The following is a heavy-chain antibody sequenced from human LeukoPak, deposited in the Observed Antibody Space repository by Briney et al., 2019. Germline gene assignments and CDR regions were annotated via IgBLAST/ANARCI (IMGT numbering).Heavy chain of an antibody. CDR1: GGSFSGYY. CDR2: INHSGST. Sequence: PSETLSLTCAVYGGSFSGYYWSWIRQPPGKGLEWIGEINHSGSTNYNPSLKSRVTISVDTSKNQFSLKLSSVTAADTAVYYCASQSAGYDFWSGYRYWGQGTLVTVSS. V-gene: IGHV4-34*01. J-gene: IGHJ4*02. CDR3: ASQSAGYDFWSGYRY. D-gene: IGHD3-3*01.